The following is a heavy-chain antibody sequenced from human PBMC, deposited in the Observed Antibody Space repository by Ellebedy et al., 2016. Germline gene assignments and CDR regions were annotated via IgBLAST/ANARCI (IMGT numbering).Heavy chain of an antibody. CDR3: AREGYYNGLDV. V-gene: IGHV3-21*01. CDR2: ISTRSSYI. J-gene: IGHJ6*02. CDR1: GFRFSTYS. Sequence: GESLKISCAASGFRFSTYSMQWVRQAPGKGLEWASYISTRSSYIDHADSVKGRFTISRDDARNSLYLQMNSLRVEDTAVYYCAREGYYNGLDVWGQGTTVTVS.